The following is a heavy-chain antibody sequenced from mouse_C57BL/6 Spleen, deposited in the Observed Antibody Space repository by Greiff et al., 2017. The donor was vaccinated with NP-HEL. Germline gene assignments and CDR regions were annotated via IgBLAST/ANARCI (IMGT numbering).Heavy chain of an antibody. J-gene: IGHJ4*01. Sequence: QVQLKQSGPGLVAPSQRLSITCTVSGFSLTSYGVHWVRQPPGKGLEWLVVIWSDGSTTYNSALKSRLSISKDNSKSQVFLKMNSLQTDDTAMYYCARHPYYDYYAMDDWGQGTSVTVSS. CDR1: GFSLTSYG. V-gene: IGHV2-6-1*01. D-gene: IGHD2-10*01. CDR2: IWSDGST. CDR3: ARHPYYDYYAMDD.